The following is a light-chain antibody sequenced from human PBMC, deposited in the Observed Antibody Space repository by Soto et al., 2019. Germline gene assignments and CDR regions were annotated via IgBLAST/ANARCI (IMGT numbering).Light chain of an antibody. J-gene: IGLJ2*01. CDR1: SSNIGSNT. CDR3: AAWDDSLNGPV. V-gene: IGLV1-44*01. Sequence: QSVLTQPPSASGTPEQKVTISCSGSSSNIGSNTVNWYQQLPGTAPKVLIYSNNQRPSGVPDRFSGSKSGTSASLAISGLQSEDEADFYCAAWDDSLNGPVFGGGTKVTVL. CDR2: SNN.